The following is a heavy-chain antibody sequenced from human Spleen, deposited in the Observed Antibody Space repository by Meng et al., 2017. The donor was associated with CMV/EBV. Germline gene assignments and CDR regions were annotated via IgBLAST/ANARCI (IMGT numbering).Heavy chain of an antibody. CDR2: VNPNSGGT. D-gene: IGHD1-26*01. CDR1: GYTFTGYY. J-gene: IGHJ6*02. CDR3: ASAVGASNYYYYGMDV. V-gene: IGHV1-2*02. Sequence: ASVKVSCKASGYTFTGYYIHWVRQAPGQGLEWMGWVNPNSGGTNYAQKFQGRVTMTRDTSISTAYMELSRLRSDDTAVYYCASAVGASNYYYYGMDVWGQGTTVTVSS.